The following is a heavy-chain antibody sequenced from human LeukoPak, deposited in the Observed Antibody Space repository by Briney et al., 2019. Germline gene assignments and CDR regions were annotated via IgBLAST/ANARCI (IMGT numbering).Heavy chain of an antibody. D-gene: IGHD3-3*01. Sequence: SETLSLTFTVSGGSISSGGYYWSWIRQHPGKGLEWIGYIYYSGSTYYNPSLKSRVTISVDTSKSQFSLKLSSVTAADTAVYYCARVKLLRFLEWLFPLSFDYWGQGTLVTVSS. V-gene: IGHV4-30-4*08. CDR3: ARVKLLRFLEWLFPLSFDY. CDR2: IYYSGST. CDR1: GGSISSGGYY. J-gene: IGHJ4*02.